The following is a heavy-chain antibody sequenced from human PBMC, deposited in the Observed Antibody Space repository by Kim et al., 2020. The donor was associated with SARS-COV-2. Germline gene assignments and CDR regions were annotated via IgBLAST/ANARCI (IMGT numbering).Heavy chain of an antibody. J-gene: IGHJ5*02. V-gene: IGHV1-2*06. CDR1: GYTFSGFY. CDR3: ARDYAILSAVGTWRTYGSVNYFDP. Sequence: ASVKVSCQASGYTFSGFYLHWVRQAPGQGLEWMGRINPKSGGTNYAQKFQGRVTMTRDTSIATVYMELSRLRFDDTAVYFCARDYAILSAVGTWRTYGSVNYFDPWGQGTLVTVSS. CDR2: INPKSGGT. D-gene: IGHD3-10*01.